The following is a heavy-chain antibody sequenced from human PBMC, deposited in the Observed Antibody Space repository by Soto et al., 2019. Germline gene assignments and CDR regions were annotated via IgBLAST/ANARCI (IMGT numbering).Heavy chain of an antibody. Sequence: QVQLVQSGPEVMKPGASVKLSCEASGYTFTRYPIHWVRQAPGQGLAWMGWLNPANGDTGYSQNFQGRVTITRDTSASTAYMEMNSLRSEDTAVYYCARKDYYGSGIYYFDSWGQGTQVTVSS. D-gene: IGHD3-10*01. V-gene: IGHV1-3*01. CDR3: ARKDYYGSGIYYFDS. CDR2: LNPANGDT. CDR1: GYTFTRYP. J-gene: IGHJ4*02.